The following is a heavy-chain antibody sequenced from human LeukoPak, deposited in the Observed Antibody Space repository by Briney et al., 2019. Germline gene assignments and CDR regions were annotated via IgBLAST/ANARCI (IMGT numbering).Heavy chain of an antibody. CDR2: IIPIFGTA. CDR3: ARDFCSTSCNLGY. CDR1: GGTFSSYA. D-gene: IGHD2-2*01. J-gene: IGHJ4*02. V-gene: IGHV1-69*13. Sequence: ASVKVSCKASGGTFSSYAISWVRQAPGQGLEWMGGIIPIFGTANYAQKLQGRVTITADESTSTAYMELSSLRSEDTAVYYCARDFCSTSCNLGYWGQGTLVTVSS.